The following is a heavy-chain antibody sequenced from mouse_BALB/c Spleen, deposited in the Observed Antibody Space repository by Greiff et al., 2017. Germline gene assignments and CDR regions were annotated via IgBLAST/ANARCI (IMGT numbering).Heavy chain of an antibody. Sequence: QVQLQQSGAELVRPGTSVKVSCKASGYAFTNYLIEWVKQRPGQGLEWIGVINPGSGGTNYNEKFKGKATLTADKSSSTAYMQLSSLTSDDSAVYYCARRPLAMDYWGQGTSVTVSS. CDR2: INPGSGGT. CDR3: ARRPLAMDY. CDR1: GYAFTNYL. V-gene: IGHV1-54*01. J-gene: IGHJ4*01.